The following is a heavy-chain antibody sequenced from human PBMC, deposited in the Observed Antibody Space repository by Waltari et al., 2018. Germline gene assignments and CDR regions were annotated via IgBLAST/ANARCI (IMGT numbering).Heavy chain of an antibody. J-gene: IGHJ5*02. Sequence: QVQLQQWGAGLLKPSATLSLTCAVYGGSFSGYSWRWIRQPPGKGLEWIGEINHSGSTNYNPSLKSRVTISVDTSKNQFSLKLSSVTAADTAVYYCARGGYDYVWGSYRYRPGGFDPWGQGTLVTVSS. CDR2: INHSGST. V-gene: IGHV4-34*01. D-gene: IGHD3-16*02. CDR1: GGSFSGYS. CDR3: ARGGYDYVWGSYRYRPGGFDP.